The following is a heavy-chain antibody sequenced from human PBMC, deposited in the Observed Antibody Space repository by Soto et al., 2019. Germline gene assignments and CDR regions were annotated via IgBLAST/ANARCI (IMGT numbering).Heavy chain of an antibody. D-gene: IGHD2-2*01. Sequence: QVRLVQSGAEVKKPGSSVKVSCKASGGTFSTYAISWVRQAPGQGLEWIGGIIPIFHTTNYAQKFQGRVTITADESTTTAYMELSSLRSEDTAVYYCARCVSTRCCYFFGMDVWGQGTTVSVSS. CDR1: GGTFSTYA. J-gene: IGHJ6*02. V-gene: IGHV1-69*12. CDR2: IIPIFHTT. CDR3: ARCVSTRCCYFFGMDV.